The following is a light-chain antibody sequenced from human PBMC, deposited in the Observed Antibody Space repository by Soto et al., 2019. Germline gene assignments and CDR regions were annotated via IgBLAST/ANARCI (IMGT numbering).Light chain of an antibody. V-gene: IGLV2-14*03. Sequence: QSVLTQPASVSGSPGQSITISCTGTSSDVGGYNYVSWYQQHPDKAPQLMIFDVSNRPSGISDRFSGSKSGNTASLTISGLQDEDEADYYCSSYTSINTLVFGGGTKVTVL. CDR3: SSYTSINTLV. J-gene: IGLJ2*01. CDR2: DVS. CDR1: SSDVGGYNY.